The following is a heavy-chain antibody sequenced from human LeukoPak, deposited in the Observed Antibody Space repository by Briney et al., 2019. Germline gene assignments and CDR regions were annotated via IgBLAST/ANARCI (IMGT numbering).Heavy chain of an antibody. CDR2: ISGSGGST. D-gene: IGHD5-12*01. Sequence: GGSLRLSCVASGFTFSNYAMSWVRQTPGKGLEWVSSISGSGGSTHYADSVKGRFTISRDNSKNILYLQMNSLRAEDTAVYYCAKDWMSTIINYFDYWGQGTLVTVSS. CDR1: GFTFSNYA. J-gene: IGHJ4*02. CDR3: AKDWMSTIINYFDY. V-gene: IGHV3-23*01.